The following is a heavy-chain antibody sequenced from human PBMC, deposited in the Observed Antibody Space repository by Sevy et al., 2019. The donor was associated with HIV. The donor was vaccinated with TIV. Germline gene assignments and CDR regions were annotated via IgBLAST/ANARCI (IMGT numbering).Heavy chain of an antibody. CDR2: IYYSGNT. J-gene: IGHJ4*02. CDR1: GGSISSYY. Sequence: SETLSLTCTVSGGSISSYYWSWIRQPPGKGLEWIGYIYYSGNTIYNPSLKSRVTISVDTSKKQFSLRLTSVTAADTALHYCARGSDSSSWDTFDYWGQGTLVTVSS. CDR3: ARGSDSSSWDTFDY. D-gene: IGHD6-13*01. V-gene: IGHV4-59*01.